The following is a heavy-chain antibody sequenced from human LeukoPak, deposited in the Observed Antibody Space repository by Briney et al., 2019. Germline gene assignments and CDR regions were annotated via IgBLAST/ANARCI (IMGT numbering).Heavy chain of an antibody. D-gene: IGHD3-10*01. J-gene: IGHJ4*02. CDR3: AKDAPMVRGVIILYYFDY. V-gene: IGHV3-23*01. CDR1: GFPFCSYA. Sequence: GVLRLSCAASGFPFCSYALSWGRHAPGEGLGWGSAIIGSGGSTYYADSVKGRFTISRDNSKNTLYLQMNSLRAEDTAVYYCAKDAPMVRGVIILYYFDYWGQGTLVTVSS. CDR2: IIGSGGST.